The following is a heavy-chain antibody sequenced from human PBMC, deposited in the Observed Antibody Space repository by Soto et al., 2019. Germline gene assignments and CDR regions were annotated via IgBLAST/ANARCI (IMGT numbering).Heavy chain of an antibody. Sequence: NPSETLSLTCAVYGGSFSGYYWSWIRQPPGKGLEWIGEINHSGSTNYNPSLKSRVTISVDTSKNQLSLKLSSVTAADTAVYYCARGVDYYYYGMDVWGQGTTVTVSS. V-gene: IGHV4-34*01. J-gene: IGHJ6*02. CDR3: ARGVDYYYYGMDV. CDR1: GGSFSGYY. CDR2: INHSGST.